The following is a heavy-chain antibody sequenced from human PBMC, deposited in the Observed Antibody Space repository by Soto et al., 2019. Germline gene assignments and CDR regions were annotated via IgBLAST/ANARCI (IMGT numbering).Heavy chain of an antibody. V-gene: IGHV4-34*01. CDR1: GGSFSGYY. D-gene: IGHD3-9*01. Sequence: SETLSLTCAVYGGSFSGYYWSWIRQPPGKGLEWIGEINHSGSTNYNPSLKSRVTISVDTSKNQFSLKLSSVTAADTAVYYCARGPNLVLRYFDWLSPFDYWGQRTLVTVSS. J-gene: IGHJ4*02. CDR3: ARGPNLVLRYFDWLSPFDY. CDR2: INHSGST.